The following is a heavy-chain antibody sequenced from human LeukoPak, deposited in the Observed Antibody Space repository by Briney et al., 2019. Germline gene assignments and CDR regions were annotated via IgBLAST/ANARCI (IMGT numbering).Heavy chain of an antibody. Sequence: SQTLSLTCAISGDSISSNNAACNWLRHSPSRGLEWLGRTYYRSKWYYDYAISVKGRMTINSDTSKNQFSLQLSSVTPEDTAVYYCARGRSGFTVSLLAYWGQGTHVTVSS. CDR2: TYYRSKWYY. CDR1: GDSISSNNAA. V-gene: IGHV6-1*01. D-gene: IGHD4-11*01. CDR3: ARGRSGFTVSLLAY. J-gene: IGHJ4*02.